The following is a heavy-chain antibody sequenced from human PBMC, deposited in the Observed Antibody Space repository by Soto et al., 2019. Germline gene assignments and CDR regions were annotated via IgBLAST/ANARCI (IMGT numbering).Heavy chain of an antibody. CDR2: ISAYNGDT. D-gene: IGHD2-15*01. CDR1: GYTFTNYD. Sequence: ASVKVSCKASGYTFTNYDINWVRQAPGQGLEWTGWISAYNGDTNYAEKLQGRVTTTTDTSTSTAYMELRSLRSDDTAVYYCARGGRPDAVMVVGHTSFEPCGQGTLVTVSS. J-gene: IGHJ5*02. CDR3: ARGGRPDAVMVVGHTSFEP. V-gene: IGHV1-18*01.